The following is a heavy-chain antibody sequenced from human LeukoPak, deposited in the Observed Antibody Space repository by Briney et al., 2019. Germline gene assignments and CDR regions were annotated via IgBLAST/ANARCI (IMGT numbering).Heavy chain of an antibody. D-gene: IGHD5-24*01. CDR1: GNRFTTYW. J-gene: IGHJ5*02. CDR2: IYPGDSDT. Sequence: GAPLKISSKVSGNRFTTYWIGWVRQLPGTGLEWMGIIYPGDSDTKYSPSCQGQVTISAAKSFCTVSLQWNSLKASDTALYYCTRDVVISREDGLSWFDPWGQGTLITASS. CDR3: TRDVVISREDGLSWFDP. V-gene: IGHV5-51*01.